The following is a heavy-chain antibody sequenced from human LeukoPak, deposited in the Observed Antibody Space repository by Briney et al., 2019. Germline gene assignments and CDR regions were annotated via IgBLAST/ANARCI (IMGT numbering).Heavy chain of an antibody. D-gene: IGHD6-13*01. CDR1: GYTFTGYY. V-gene: IGHV1-2*06. Sequence: ASVKVSCKASGYTFTGYYMHWVRQAPGQGLEWMGRINPNSGGTNYAQKFQGRVTMTRDTSISTAYMELSRLRSDDTAVYYCARDNVPYSSSWFFDYWGQGTLVTVSS. CDR3: ARDNVPYSSSWFFDY. J-gene: IGHJ4*02. CDR2: INPNSGGT.